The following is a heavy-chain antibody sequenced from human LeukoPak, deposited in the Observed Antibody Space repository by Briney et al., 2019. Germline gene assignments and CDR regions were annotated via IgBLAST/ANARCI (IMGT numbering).Heavy chain of an antibody. CDR3: ARGRVSSSTWYSTYYYYFYMDV. J-gene: IGHJ6*03. D-gene: IGHD6-13*01. V-gene: IGHV4-59*01. CDR2: IDHTGST. CDR1: GGSISSYY. Sequence: SETLSLTCTVSGGSISSYYWSWIRQPPGKGLEWIGYIDHTGSTNYNPSLSSRVTISRDTSKNDFSLRLTSVTATDTAVYFCARGRVSSSTWYSTYYYYFYMDVWGKGTTVIVSS.